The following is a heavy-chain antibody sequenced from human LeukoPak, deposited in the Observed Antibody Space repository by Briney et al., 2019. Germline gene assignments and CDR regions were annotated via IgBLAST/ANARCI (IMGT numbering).Heavy chain of an antibody. D-gene: IGHD5-18*01. CDR3: AGSGYSYGKDY. CDR1: GGSISSYY. CDR2: IYYSGST. V-gene: IGHV4-59*01. Sequence: SETLSLTCTVSGGSISSYYWSWIRQPPGKGLEWIGYIYYSGSTNYNPSLKSRVTISVDTSKNQFSLKLSSVTAADTAVYYCAGSGYSYGKDYWGQGTLVTVSS. J-gene: IGHJ4*02.